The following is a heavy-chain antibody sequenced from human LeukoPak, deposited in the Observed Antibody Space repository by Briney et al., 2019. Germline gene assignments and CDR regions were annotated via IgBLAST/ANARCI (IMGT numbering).Heavy chain of an antibody. Sequence: GGSLRLSCAASGFTFSSYGMHWVRQAPGKGLEWVAFIRYDGSNKYYADSVKGRFTFSRDNSKNTLYLQMNSLRPEDTAIYYCVKGSVAYTGGHFDYWGQGTLVTVSS. J-gene: IGHJ4*02. V-gene: IGHV3-30*02. CDR3: VKGSVAYTGGHFDY. CDR2: IRYDGSNK. D-gene: IGHD2-15*01. CDR1: GFTFSSYG.